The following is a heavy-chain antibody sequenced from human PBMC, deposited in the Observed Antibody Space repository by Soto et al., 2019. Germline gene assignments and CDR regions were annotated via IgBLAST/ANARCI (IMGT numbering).Heavy chain of an antibody. CDR3: ARLRDSSSWFDP. CDR1: GGTFSSYT. CDR2: IIPILGIA. Sequence: SVKVSCKASGGTFSSYTISWVRQAPGQGLEWMGRIIPILGIANYAQKFQGRVTITADKSTSTAYMELSSLRSEDTAVYYCARLRDSSSWFDPWGQGTLVTVSS. V-gene: IGHV1-69*02. J-gene: IGHJ5*02. D-gene: IGHD6-6*01.